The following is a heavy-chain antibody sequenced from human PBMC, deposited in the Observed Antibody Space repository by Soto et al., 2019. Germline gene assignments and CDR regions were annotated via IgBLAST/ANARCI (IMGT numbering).Heavy chain of an antibody. V-gene: IGHV3-33*01. Sequence: GGSMRLSCAASGFTFNSYGMHWVRQAPGKGLEWVAIIWYDGSNKYYADSVKGRFTISRDSSKNTLYLQMNSLRAEDTAVYYCARVGSSWSFDYWGQGTLVTVSS. J-gene: IGHJ4*02. CDR1: GFTFNSYG. CDR3: ARVGSSWSFDY. CDR2: IWYDGSNK. D-gene: IGHD6-13*01.